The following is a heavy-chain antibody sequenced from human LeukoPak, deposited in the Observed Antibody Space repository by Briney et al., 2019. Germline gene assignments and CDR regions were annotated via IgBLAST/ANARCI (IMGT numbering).Heavy chain of an antibody. Sequence: GGSLRLPCAASGFTFSSYAMSWVRQAPGKGLEWVSAISGSSTIYYADSVKGRFTISRDNGKNSLYLQMNSLRAEDTAVYYCAREDHYYHGMDVWGQGTTVTVSS. CDR2: ISGSSTI. CDR1: GFTFSSYA. J-gene: IGHJ6*02. V-gene: IGHV3-69-1*01. CDR3: AREDHYYHGMDV.